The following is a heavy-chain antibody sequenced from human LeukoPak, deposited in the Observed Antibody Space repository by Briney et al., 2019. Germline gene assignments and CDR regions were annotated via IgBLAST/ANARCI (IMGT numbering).Heavy chain of an antibody. J-gene: IGHJ5*02. Sequence: ASVKVSCKASGYSFTNYYLHWVRQAPGQGLEWMGIIDPSGGSTTYAQKFQGRVTMTRDTSTSTVYMELSRLRSEDTAMYYCARGSGDSYNWFDPWGQGTLVTVSS. CDR2: IDPSGGST. D-gene: IGHD2-15*01. CDR3: ARGSGDSYNWFDP. V-gene: IGHV1-46*01. CDR1: GYSFTNYY.